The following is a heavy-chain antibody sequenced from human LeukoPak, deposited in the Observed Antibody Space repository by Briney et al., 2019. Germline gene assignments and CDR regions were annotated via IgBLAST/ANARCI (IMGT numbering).Heavy chain of an antibody. CDR3: ARDDSYGLDY. CDR1: GFTFSSFE. CDR2: ISSSGNTI. V-gene: IGHV3-48*03. Sequence: GGSLRLSCAASGFTFSSFEMNWVRQAPGKGLEWVSYISSSGNTIYYADSVKGRFTISRDNAKNSLYLQLNSLRAEDTAVYYCARDDSYGLDYWGQGTLVTVSS. D-gene: IGHD5-18*01. J-gene: IGHJ4*02.